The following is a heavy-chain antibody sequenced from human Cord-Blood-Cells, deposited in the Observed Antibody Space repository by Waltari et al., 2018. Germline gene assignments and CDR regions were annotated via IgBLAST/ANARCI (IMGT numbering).Heavy chain of an antibody. CDR1: GGPISSSSYY. V-gene: IGHV4-39*01. CDR3: ARVFTTYYYYYMDV. J-gene: IGHJ6*03. CDR2: IYYSGST. D-gene: IGHD1-1*01. Sequence: QLQLQESGPGLVKPSETLSLTCTVSGGPISSSSYYWGWIRQPPGEGLEWIGSIYYSGSTDETPSLKSRGTISVDTSKNQFSLKLSSVTAADTAVYYCARVFTTYYYYYMDVWGKGTTVTVSS.